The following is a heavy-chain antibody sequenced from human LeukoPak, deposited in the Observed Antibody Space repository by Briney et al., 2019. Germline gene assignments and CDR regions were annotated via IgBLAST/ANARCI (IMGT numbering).Heavy chain of an antibody. CDR2: ISYDGSNK. CDR3: ARGKYDSSGYYYY. D-gene: IGHD3-22*01. J-gene: IGHJ4*02. CDR1: GFTFSSYA. Sequence: GGSLRLSCAASGFTFSSYAMHWVRQAPGKGLEWVAVISYDGSNKYYADSVKGRFTISRDNSKNTLYLQMNSLRAEDTAVYYCARGKYDSSGYYYYWGQGTPVTVSS. V-gene: IGHV3-30-3*01.